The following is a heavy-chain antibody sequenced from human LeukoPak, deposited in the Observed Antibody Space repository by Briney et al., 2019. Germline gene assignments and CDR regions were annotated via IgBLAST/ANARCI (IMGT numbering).Heavy chain of an antibody. J-gene: IGHJ5*02. Sequence: PGGSLRLSCAASGFTFSDYWMSWVRQAPGKGPEWVANIHQDGSERNYVDSVKGRFTISRDNAKNSLYLEMNSLRAEDTAVYYCAGSYDSSGYYYLEAPNWFDPWGQGTLVTVSS. V-gene: IGHV3-7*03. D-gene: IGHD3-22*01. CDR1: GFTFSDYW. CDR2: IHQDGSER. CDR3: AGSYDSSGYYYLEAPNWFDP.